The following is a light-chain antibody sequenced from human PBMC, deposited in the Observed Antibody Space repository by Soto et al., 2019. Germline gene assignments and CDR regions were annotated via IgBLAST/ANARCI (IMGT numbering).Light chain of an antibody. CDR1: QSVSSN. CDR3: QQYNNWPPYT. V-gene: IGKV3-15*01. CDR2: GAS. J-gene: IGKJ2*01. Sequence: EIVMTQSQATLSVSPGERATLSCRDSQSVSSNLAWYQPKPGQAPRLLIYGASTRATGIPARFSGSGSGKEFTLTLSSLQSEDFAVYYCQQYNNWPPYTFGQGTKLEIK.